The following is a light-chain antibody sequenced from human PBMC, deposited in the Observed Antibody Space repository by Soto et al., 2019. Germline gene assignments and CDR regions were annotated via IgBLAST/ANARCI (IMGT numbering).Light chain of an antibody. CDR1: QSISSW. J-gene: IGKJ1*01. Sequence: DIQMTQSPSTLSASVEDRVTITCRASQSISSWLAWYQQKPGKAPKLLIYKASSLESGVPSRFSGSGSGTEFTLTISSLQPDDFATYYCQQYNSYSRMFGQGTKVDI. CDR3: QQYNSYSRM. V-gene: IGKV1-5*03. CDR2: KAS.